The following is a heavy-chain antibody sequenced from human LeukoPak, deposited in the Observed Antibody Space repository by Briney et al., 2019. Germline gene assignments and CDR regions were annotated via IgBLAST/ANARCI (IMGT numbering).Heavy chain of an antibody. J-gene: IGHJ2*01. CDR2: IWYDGSNK. V-gene: IGHV3-33*01. Sequence: GGSLRLSCAASGFTFSSYGMHWVRQAPGKGLEWVAVIWYDGSNKYYADSVKGRFTISRDNSKNTLYLQMNSLRAEDTAVYYCARDYLDWYFDLWGRGTLVAVSS. CDR1: GFTFSSYG. CDR3: ARDYLDWYFDL.